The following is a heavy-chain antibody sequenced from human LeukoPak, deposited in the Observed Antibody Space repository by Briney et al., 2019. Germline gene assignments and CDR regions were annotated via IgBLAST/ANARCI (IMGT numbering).Heavy chain of an antibody. Sequence: GESLKISCKGSGYSFTSYWIGWVRQMPGKGLEWMGVIYPGDSDTRYSPSFQGQVTISADKSISTAYLQWSSLKASDTAMYYCARFQSFDWLLYDYWGQGTLVTVSS. D-gene: IGHD3-9*01. V-gene: IGHV5-51*01. CDR2: IYPGDSDT. J-gene: IGHJ4*02. CDR3: ARFQSFDWLLYDY. CDR1: GYSFTSYW.